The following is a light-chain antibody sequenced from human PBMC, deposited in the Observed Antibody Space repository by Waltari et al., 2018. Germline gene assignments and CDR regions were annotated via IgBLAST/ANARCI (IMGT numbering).Light chain of an antibody. Sequence: DIQTTQSPSSLSASVGDRVTITCRASQGISNYLAWYHQKPGKVPKLLIYAASTLQAGVPSRFSGSGSGTDFTLTISSLQPEDVATYYCQKYNSAPRTFGQGTKVEIK. CDR1: QGISNY. CDR2: AAS. V-gene: IGKV1-27*01. CDR3: QKYNSAPRT. J-gene: IGKJ1*01.